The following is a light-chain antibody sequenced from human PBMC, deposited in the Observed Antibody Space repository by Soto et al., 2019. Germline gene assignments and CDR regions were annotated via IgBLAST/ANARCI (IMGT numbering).Light chain of an antibody. CDR2: AAS. CDR3: QQLNSYPPGLT. V-gene: IGKV1-9*01. J-gene: IGKJ4*01. Sequence: DIPLTQSPSFLSASVGDRVTITCRASQGISSYLAWYQQKPGKAPKLLIYAASTLQSGVPSRFSGSGSGTEFTLTISSLQPEDFATYYCQQLNSYPPGLTFGGGTKVEIK. CDR1: QGISSY.